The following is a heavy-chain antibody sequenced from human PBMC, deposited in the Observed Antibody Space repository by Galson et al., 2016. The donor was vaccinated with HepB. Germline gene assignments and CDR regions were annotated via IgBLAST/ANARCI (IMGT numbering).Heavy chain of an antibody. CDR1: SGSINFDDYY. Sequence: TLSLTCSVSSGSINFDDYYWTWIRQPAGEGLEWIGRIYSNGTTNYNPSLRNRVTISIGTSKNQFSLNLRSVTAADAAVYYCASTYNWNVLGHFYYNAMDVWGQGTSVSVSS. D-gene: IGHD1-1*01. CDR3: ASTYNWNVLGHFYYNAMDV. CDR2: IYSNGTT. J-gene: IGHJ6*02. V-gene: IGHV4-61*02.